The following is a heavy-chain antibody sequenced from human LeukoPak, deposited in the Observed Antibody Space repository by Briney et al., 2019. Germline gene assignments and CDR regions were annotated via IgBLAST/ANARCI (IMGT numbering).Heavy chain of an antibody. CDR1: GGTFSTYA. CDR2: IIPILGIA. J-gene: IGHJ6*02. Sequence: SVKVSCKASGGTFSTYAISWVRQAPGQGLEWMGRIIPILGIANYAQKFQGRVTITADKSTSTAYMELSSLRSEDTAVYYCARGADTAMLDDYYYGMDVWGQGTTVTVSS. D-gene: IGHD5-18*01. CDR3: ARGADTAMLDDYYYGMDV. V-gene: IGHV1-69*04.